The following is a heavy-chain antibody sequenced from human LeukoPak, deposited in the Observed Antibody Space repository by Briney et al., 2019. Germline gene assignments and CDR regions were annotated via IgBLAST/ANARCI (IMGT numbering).Heavy chain of an antibody. CDR3: ATLVRGSPYGMDF. CDR1: GGSISSSSYY. V-gene: IGHV4-61*05. J-gene: IGHJ6*02. CDR2: IHYSGST. Sequence: SETLSLTCTVSGGSISSSSYYWSWVRQPPGKGLEWIGYIHYSGSTSYNPSLKSRVLISIDTSKNQFSLKLSSVTAADTAVYYCATLVRGSPYGMDFWGQGTTVTVSS. D-gene: IGHD3-10*01.